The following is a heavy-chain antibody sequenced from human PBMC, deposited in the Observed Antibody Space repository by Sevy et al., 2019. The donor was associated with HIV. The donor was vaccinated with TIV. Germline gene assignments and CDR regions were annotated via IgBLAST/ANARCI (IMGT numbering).Heavy chain of an antibody. V-gene: IGHV4-4*02. CDR1: GGSVTDSHW. Sequence: SETLSLTCAVSGGSVTDSHWWSWVRQSPVKGLEWIGEVFYAGNRDYNPSLQSRVTISIDKSQNQFSLNLTSLTAADTAIYYCARISDYYDIRGYYVGRSFDSWGQGTLVTVSS. J-gene: IGHJ4*02. CDR3: ARISDYYDIRGYYVGRSFDS. D-gene: IGHD3-22*01. CDR2: VFYAGNR.